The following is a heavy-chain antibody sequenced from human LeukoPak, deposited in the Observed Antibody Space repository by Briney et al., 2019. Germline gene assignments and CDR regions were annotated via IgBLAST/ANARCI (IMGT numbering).Heavy chain of an antibody. D-gene: IGHD2-15*01. CDR1: GFTFSNYD. CDR3: ARAVAPGNYFDY. Sequence: GGSLRLSCAAPGFTFSNYDMHWVRQAPGKGLEWVAFIWYDGSYEYYADSVKGRFTISRDNSKNTLLLQMNSLRAEDTAVYYCARAVAPGNYFDYLGQGTLVTVSS. J-gene: IGHJ4*02. V-gene: IGHV3-33*01. CDR2: IWYDGSYE.